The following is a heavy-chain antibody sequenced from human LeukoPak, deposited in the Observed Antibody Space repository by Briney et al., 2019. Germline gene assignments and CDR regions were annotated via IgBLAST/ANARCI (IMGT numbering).Heavy chain of an antibody. CDR1: GFTFSSYD. CDR2: ISGSGDST. Sequence: PGGSLRLSCAASGFTFSSYDMSWVRQAPGKGLEWVSVISGSGDSTYYADSVKGRFTISRDNSKNTLYLQMNSLRAEDTALYYCARDRYSSGCCDNWGQGTLVTVSS. J-gene: IGHJ4*02. CDR3: ARDRYSSGCCDN. D-gene: IGHD6-19*01. V-gene: IGHV3-23*01.